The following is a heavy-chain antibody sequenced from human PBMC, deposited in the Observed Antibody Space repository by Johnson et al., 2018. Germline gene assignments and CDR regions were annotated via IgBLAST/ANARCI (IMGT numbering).Heavy chain of an antibody. J-gene: IGHJ6*03. V-gene: IGHV3-48*01. CDR3: ARGYYDSSGYDYYYYMDV. CDR2: ISSSSSTI. D-gene: IGHD3-22*01. CDR1: GFTFSSYS. Sequence: VQLVESGGGLAKPGGSLRLSCAASGFTFSSYSMHWVRQAPGKGLDWLSYISSSSSTIYFADSVKGRFTISRDNAKNSLYLQMNSLRAEDTAVYYCARGYYDSSGYDYYYYMDVWGKGTTVTVSS.